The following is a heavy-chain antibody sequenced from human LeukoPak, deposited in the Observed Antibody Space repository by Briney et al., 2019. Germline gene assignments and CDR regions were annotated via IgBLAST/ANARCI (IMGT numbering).Heavy chain of an antibody. J-gene: IGHJ5*02. Sequence: SVKVSCKASGGTFSSYAISWVRQAPGQGLEWMGGIIPIFGTANYAQKFQGRVTITADESTSTAYMELSSLRSDDTAVYYCARGAGTVFSRNNNWFDPWGQGTLVTVSS. CDR1: GGTFSSYA. V-gene: IGHV1-69*13. D-gene: IGHD3-10*01. CDR2: IIPIFGTA. CDR3: ARGAGTVFSRNNNWFDP.